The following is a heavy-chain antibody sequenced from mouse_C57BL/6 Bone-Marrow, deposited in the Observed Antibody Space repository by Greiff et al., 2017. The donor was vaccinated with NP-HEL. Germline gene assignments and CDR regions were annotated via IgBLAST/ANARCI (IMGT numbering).Heavy chain of an antibody. CDR2: INPSTGGT. CDR1: GYSFTGYY. J-gene: IGHJ3*02. V-gene: IGHV1-42*01. Sequence: VQLQQSGPELVKPGASVKISCKASGYSFTGYYMNWVKQSPEKSLEWIGEINPSTGGTTYNQKFKAKATLTVDKSSSTAYMQLKSLTSEDSAVSYGVPAIFWVYYGNDGWGQGTLVTVSA. CDR3: VPAIFWVYYGNDG. D-gene: IGHD2-2*01.